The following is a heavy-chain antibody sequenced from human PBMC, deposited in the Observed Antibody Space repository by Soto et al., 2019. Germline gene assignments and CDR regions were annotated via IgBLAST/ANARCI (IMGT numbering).Heavy chain of an antibody. CDR3: ARGRLTGTTRQNWFDP. CDR1: GYTFTSYD. J-gene: IGHJ5*02. CDR2: MNPTSGNT. V-gene: IGHV1-8*01. Sequence: ASVKVSCKASGYTFTSYDINWVRQATGQGLEWMGWMNPTSGNTGYAQKFQGRVTMTRNTSISTAYMQLSSLRSEHTAVYYCARGRLTGTTRQNWFDPWGQRTLVTVSS. D-gene: IGHD1-20*01.